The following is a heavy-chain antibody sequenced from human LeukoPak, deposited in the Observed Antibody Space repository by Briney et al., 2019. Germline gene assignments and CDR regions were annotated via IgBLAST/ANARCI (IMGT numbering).Heavy chain of an antibody. CDR2: ISYDGSNK. CDR3: AKFAAWTYMDV. CDR1: GFTFSSYA. D-gene: IGHD3/OR15-3a*01. J-gene: IGHJ6*03. Sequence: GRSLRLSCAASGFTFSSYAMHWVRQAPGKGLEWVAVISYDGSNKYYADSVKGRFTISRDNSKNTLYLQMNSLRAEDTAVYYCAKFAAWTYMDVWGQGTTVTVSS. V-gene: IGHV3-30-3*02.